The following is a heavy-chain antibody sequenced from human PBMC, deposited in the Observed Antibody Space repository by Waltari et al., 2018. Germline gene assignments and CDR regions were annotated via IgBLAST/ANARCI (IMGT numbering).Heavy chain of an antibody. Sequence: QVQLQQWGAGLLKPSETLSLTCAVYGGSFSGYYWSWIRQPPGKGLEWIGEINHSGSTNYNPSLKSRVTISVDTSKNQFSLKLSSVTAADTAVYYCASRSEYCSSTSCYGGIDYWGQGTLVTVSS. J-gene: IGHJ4*02. CDR2: INHSGST. CDR1: GGSFSGYY. CDR3: ASRSEYCSSTSCYGGIDY. D-gene: IGHD2-2*01. V-gene: IGHV4-34*01.